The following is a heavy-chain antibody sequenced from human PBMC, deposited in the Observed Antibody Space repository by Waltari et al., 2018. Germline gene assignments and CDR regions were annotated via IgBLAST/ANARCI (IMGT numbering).Heavy chain of an antibody. D-gene: IGHD6-6*01. CDR1: GFTFSNYG. V-gene: IGHV3-30*02. CDR3: AVGSSSFVY. J-gene: IGHJ4*02. Sequence: QVQLVESGGGVVQPGGSLRLSCAASGFTFSNYGMHWVRQAPGKGLEWVAFIRYDGSHKYYADSVKGRFTISRDNSKNTLYLQMNSLRAEDTAVYFCAVGSSSFVYWGQGTLVTVSS. CDR2: IRYDGSHK.